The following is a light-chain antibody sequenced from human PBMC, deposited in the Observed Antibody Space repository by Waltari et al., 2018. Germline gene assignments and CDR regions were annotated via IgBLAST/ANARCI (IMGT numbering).Light chain of an antibody. Sequence: DIQMTQSPSSLSASVGDRVTISCRASQTISTYLNWYHQKRGEAPKLLMYAVSSLQSGVPSRFSGSGSGTDFTLTIASLQPEDFATYYCQHYDHLLWGTFGGGTKVEIK. CDR1: QTISTY. CDR3: QHYDHLLWGT. V-gene: IGKV1-39*01. CDR2: AVS. J-gene: IGKJ4*01.